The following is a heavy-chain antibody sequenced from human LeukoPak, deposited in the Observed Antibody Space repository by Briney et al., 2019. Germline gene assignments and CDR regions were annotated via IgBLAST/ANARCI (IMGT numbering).Heavy chain of an antibody. Sequence: PGGSLRLSCAASGFTVSSNYMSWVRQAPGKGLEWVSVIYSGGSTYYADSVKGRVTISRDNSKNTLYLQMNSLRADDTAVYYCAKGDSSSWFDAFDIWGQGTMVTVSS. CDR3: AKGDSSSWFDAFDI. CDR2: IYSGGST. V-gene: IGHV3-66*01. D-gene: IGHD6-13*01. J-gene: IGHJ3*02. CDR1: GFTVSSNY.